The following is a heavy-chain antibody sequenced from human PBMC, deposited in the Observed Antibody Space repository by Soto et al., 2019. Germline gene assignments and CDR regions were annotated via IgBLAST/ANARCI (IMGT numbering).Heavy chain of an antibody. D-gene: IGHD1-1*01. CDR3: TRAAIEATGTTHYYYGQDV. J-gene: IGHJ6*02. Sequence: QPGGSLRLSCTASGFTFGDNAMTWVRQAAGKGLEWVGLIRSKAYGGRIEYAASVKGRFTIPRDDSKSIAYLQMDSLKTEDTAVYYCTRAAIEATGTTHYYYGQDVWGQGTTVTVSS. CDR1: GFTFGDNA. V-gene: IGHV3-49*04. CDR2: IRSKAYGGRI.